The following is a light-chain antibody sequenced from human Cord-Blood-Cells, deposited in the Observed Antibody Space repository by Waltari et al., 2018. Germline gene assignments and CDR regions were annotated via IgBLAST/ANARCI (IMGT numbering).Light chain of an antibody. Sequence: QSVLTQPPSASGTPGQRVTISCSGSSANIGRNTVYWYQQLPGTAPKLLIYSYNQRPSGVPDRFSGSKSGTSASLAISGLQSEDEADYYCAAWDDSLNGWVFGGGTKLTVL. V-gene: IGLV1-44*01. CDR3: AAWDDSLNGWV. CDR2: SYN. CDR1: SANIGRNT. J-gene: IGLJ3*02.